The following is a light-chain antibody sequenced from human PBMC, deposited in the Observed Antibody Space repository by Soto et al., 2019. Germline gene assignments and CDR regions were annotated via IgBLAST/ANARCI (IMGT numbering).Light chain of an antibody. J-gene: IGKJ3*01. Sequence: EFVLTQSPGTLSLSPGERATLSCRARQSISGTYVAWYQKKPGQAPRLLLYGASSRVTGIPDRFSGSGYGTDFTLTISRLEPGDSAVYYCQQYGSSSFAFGPGTKVEIK. CDR3: QQYGSSSFA. CDR1: QSISGTY. CDR2: GAS. V-gene: IGKV3-20*01.